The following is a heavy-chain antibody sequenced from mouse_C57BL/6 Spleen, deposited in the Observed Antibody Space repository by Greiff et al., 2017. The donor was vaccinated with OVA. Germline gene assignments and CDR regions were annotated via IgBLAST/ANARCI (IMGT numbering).Heavy chain of an antibody. J-gene: IGHJ1*03. CDR2: IDPSDSET. V-gene: IGHV1-52*01. Sequence: QVQLQQPGAELVRPGSSVKLSCKASGYTFTSYWMHWVKQRPIQGLEWIGNIDPSDSETHYNQKFKDKATLTVDKSSSTAYMQLSSLTSEDSAVYYCARRGIYYGNYGWYFDVWGTGTTVTVSS. CDR1: GYTFTSYW. CDR3: ARRGIYYGNYGWYFDV. D-gene: IGHD2-1*01.